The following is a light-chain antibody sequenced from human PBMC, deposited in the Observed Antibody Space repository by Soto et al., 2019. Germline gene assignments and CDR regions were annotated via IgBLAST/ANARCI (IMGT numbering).Light chain of an antibody. CDR2: GAS. V-gene: IGKV3-20*01. Sequence: EIVLTQSPGTLSLSPGERATLSCRASQSVSSSYLAWYQQKPGQAPMLLIYGASNRSTGIPDRFSGSGSGTDFTLTISRLEPEDFAVYYCQQYGSSPYTFGQETKLEIK. J-gene: IGKJ2*01. CDR1: QSVSSSY. CDR3: QQYGSSPYT.